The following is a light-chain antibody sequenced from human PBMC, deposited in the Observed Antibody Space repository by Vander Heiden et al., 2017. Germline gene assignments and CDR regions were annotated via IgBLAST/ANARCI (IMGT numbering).Light chain of an antibody. CDR1: QSVLYSSNNKNY. CDR2: WVS. Sequence: DIVMTQSPDSLAVSLGERATINCKSSQSVLYSSNNKNYLAWYQQKPGQPPKLLIYWVSTRVSGVPDRFSGSGSGTDFTLTISSLQAEDVAVYYCQQADSTPKTFGQGTKVEIK. J-gene: IGKJ1*01. CDR3: QQADSTPKT. V-gene: IGKV4-1*01.